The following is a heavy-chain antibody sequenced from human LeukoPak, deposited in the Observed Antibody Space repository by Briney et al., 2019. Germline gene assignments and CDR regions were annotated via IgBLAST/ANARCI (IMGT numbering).Heavy chain of an antibody. CDR1: GYTFTGYY. CDR2: INPNSGGT. CDR3: ARDFIRVSYDVAFDI. D-gene: IGHD3-16*01. V-gene: IGHV1-2*02. J-gene: IGHJ3*02. Sequence: GASVKVSCKASGYTFTGYYMNWVRQAPGQGLEWLGWINPNSGGTNYAQKFQGSVTMTRDTSISTAYMELSRLKSDDTAVYYCARDFIRVSYDVAFDIWGQGTVVTVSS.